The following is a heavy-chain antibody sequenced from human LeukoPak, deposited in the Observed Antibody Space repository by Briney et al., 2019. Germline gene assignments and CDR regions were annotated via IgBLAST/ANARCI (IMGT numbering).Heavy chain of an antibody. CDR3: ATYFAGAETFDI. V-gene: IGHV5-51*01. J-gene: IGHJ3*02. CDR1: GNSITTYW. CDR2: IFPGDSDT. Sequence: GESLKISSKASGNSITTYWIGWGRQKPGKNLAWMGLIFPGDSDTKYSPSFQGQVTISADKSISTAYLQWSSLKASDTAMYYCATYFAGAETFDIWGQGTMVTVSS. D-gene: IGHD3-16*01.